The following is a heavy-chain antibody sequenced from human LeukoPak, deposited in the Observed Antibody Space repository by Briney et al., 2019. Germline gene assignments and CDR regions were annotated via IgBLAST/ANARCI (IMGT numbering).Heavy chain of an antibody. CDR1: GYTFTGYY. D-gene: IGHD6-13*01. CDR2: INPNSGGT. J-gene: IGHJ4*02. Sequence: ASVKVSCKASGYTFTGYYMHWVRQAPGQGLEWMGWINPNSGGTNYAQKFQGRVTMTRATSISTAYMELSRLRSDDTAVYYCAASRIAAAGILGYWGQGTLVTVSS. V-gene: IGHV1-2*02. CDR3: AASRIAAAGILGY.